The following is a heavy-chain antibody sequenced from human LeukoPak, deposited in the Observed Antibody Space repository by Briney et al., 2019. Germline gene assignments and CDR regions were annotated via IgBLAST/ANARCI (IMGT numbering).Heavy chain of an antibody. Sequence: GGSLRLSCAASGFIFSSYWMNWIRQTPGKGLEWVASIKQDGSEKYYVDAVQGRFPISRDNAKNSLYLQMNSLRAEDTAVYYCARDGPAAGLYFDYWGQGMLVTVSS. CDR1: GFIFSSYW. D-gene: IGHD6-13*01. V-gene: IGHV3-7*03. CDR2: IKQDGSEK. CDR3: ARDGPAAGLYFDY. J-gene: IGHJ4*02.